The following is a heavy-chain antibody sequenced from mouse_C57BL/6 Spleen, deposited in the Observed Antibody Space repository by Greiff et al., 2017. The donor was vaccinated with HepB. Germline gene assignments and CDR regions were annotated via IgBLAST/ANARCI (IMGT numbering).Heavy chain of an antibody. J-gene: IGHJ4*01. CDR1: GYTFTNYW. CDR2: IYPGGGYT. CDR3: ARSGYGSSYYAMDY. D-gene: IGHD1-1*01. Sequence: VKLQESGAELVRPGTSVKMSCKASGYTFTNYWIGWAKQRPGHGLEWIGDIYPGGGYTNYNEKFKGKATLTADKSSSTAYMQFSSLTSEDSAIYYCARSGYGSSYYAMDYWGQGTSVTVSS. V-gene: IGHV1-63*01.